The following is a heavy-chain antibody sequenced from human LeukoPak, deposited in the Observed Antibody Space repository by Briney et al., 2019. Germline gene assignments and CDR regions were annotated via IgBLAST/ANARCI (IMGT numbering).Heavy chain of an antibody. J-gene: IGHJ1*01. CDR2: IYYSGST. CDR3: ARHLRGYSYGHGYFQH. Sequence: PSETLSLTCTVSGGSISSYYWSWIRQPPGKGLEWIGYIYYSGSTNYNPSLKSRVTISVDTSKNQFSLKLSSVTAADTAVYYCARHLRGYSYGHGYFQHWGQGTLVTVSS. CDR1: GGSISSYY. V-gene: IGHV4-59*08. D-gene: IGHD5-18*01.